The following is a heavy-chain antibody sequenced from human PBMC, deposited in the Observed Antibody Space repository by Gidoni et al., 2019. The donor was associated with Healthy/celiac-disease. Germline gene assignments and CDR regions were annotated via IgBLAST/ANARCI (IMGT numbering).Heavy chain of an antibody. J-gene: IGHJ4*02. Sequence: QVQLQESGPGLVKPSETLSLTCTVSGGSISSYYWSWIRQPPGKGLEWIGYIYYSGSTNYNPSLKSRVTISVDTSKNQFSLKLSSVTAADTAVYYCAGVPYYYDSSGYWDYWGQGTLVTVSS. V-gene: IGHV4-59*08. CDR1: GGSISSYY. D-gene: IGHD3-22*01. CDR2: IYYSGST. CDR3: AGVPYYYDSSGYWDY.